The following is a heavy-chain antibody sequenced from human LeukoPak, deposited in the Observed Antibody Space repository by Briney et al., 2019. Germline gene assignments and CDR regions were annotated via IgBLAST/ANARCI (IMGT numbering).Heavy chain of an antibody. CDR3: AREGEQQLDY. V-gene: IGHV3-48*02. J-gene: IGHJ4*02. CDR2: ISSSRNTI. D-gene: IGHD6-13*01. Sequence: GGPLRLSCAASGFTFSSYSMNWVRQAPGKGLEWVSYISSSRNTIYYADSVKGRFTISRDNTKNSLYLQMNSLRDEDTAVYYCAREGEQQLDYWGQGTLVTLSA. CDR1: GFTFSSYS.